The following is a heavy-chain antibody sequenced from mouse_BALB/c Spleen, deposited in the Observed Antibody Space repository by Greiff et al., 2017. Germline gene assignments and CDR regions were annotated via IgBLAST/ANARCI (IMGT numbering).Heavy chain of an antibody. Sequence: VQLKESGPELVKPGASVKMSCKASGYTFTSYVMHWVKQKPGQGLEWIGYINPYNDGTKYNEKFKGKATLTSDKSSSTAYMELSSLTSEDSAVYYCARDYYGSSSAFDYWGQGTTLTVSS. V-gene: IGHV1-14*01. CDR3: ARDYYGSSSAFDY. D-gene: IGHD1-1*01. CDR1: GYTFTSYV. J-gene: IGHJ2*01. CDR2: INPYNDGT.